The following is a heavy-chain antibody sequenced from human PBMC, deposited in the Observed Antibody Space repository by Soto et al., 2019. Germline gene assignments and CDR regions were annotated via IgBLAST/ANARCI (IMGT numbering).Heavy chain of an antibody. V-gene: IGHV4-59*08. CDR1: GGSISRSY. CDR2: IYYRGNT. Sequence: SETLSLTCTVSGGSISRSYWSWIRQPPGKGLEWIGYIYYRGNTDYNPSLKSRVTISVDTSRNQFSLKLSSVTAADTAVYFCARHKEGGFDLWGQGTMVTVSS. CDR3: ARHKEGGFDL. J-gene: IGHJ3*01. D-gene: IGHD3-16*01.